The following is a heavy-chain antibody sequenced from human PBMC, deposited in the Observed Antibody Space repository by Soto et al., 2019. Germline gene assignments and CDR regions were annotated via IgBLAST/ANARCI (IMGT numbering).Heavy chain of an antibody. V-gene: IGHV1-2*02. CDR3: ARDDTGANFGS. D-gene: IGHD2-8*02. J-gene: IGHJ4*02. Sequence: QVQLVQSGAEVKKPGASAKVSCKAFGYRFINFYLHWVRQAPGQGLEWMGWINPKNDDTNYAQKFQGRVTMTRDTSISVAYMELSGLNSCDTAAYYCARDDTGANFGSWGQGTLVSVS. CDR2: INPKNDDT. CDR1: GYRFINFY.